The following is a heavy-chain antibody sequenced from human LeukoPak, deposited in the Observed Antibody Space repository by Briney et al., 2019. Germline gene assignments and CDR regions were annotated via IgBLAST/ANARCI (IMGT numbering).Heavy chain of an antibody. CDR2: IYYSGST. Sequence: SETLSLTCTVSGGSISSSSYYWGWIRQPPGKGLEWIGSIYYSGSTYYNPPLKSRVTISVDTSKNQFSLKLSSVTAADTAVYYCAREDDGYNWDAFDIWGQGTMVTVSS. CDR3: AREDDGYNWDAFDI. J-gene: IGHJ3*02. CDR1: GGSISSSSYY. V-gene: IGHV4-39*07. D-gene: IGHD5-24*01.